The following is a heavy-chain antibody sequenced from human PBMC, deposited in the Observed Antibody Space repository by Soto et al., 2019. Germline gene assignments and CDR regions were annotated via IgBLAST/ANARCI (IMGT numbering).Heavy chain of an antibody. V-gene: IGHV4-38-2*01. Sequence: PSETPALTSGVSGYSLTSGLYCGWVRQSPGKGLEWIGTISYNAKTLYTPSLASRFSIAVDTSKNHFSLSLTSVTDADPALYYSTGGAGASWVRLDSWGQGTLVTVSS. D-gene: IGHD3-22*01. J-gene: IGHJ5*01. CDR3: TGGAGASWVRLDS. CDR1: GYSLTSGLY. CDR2: ISYNAKT.